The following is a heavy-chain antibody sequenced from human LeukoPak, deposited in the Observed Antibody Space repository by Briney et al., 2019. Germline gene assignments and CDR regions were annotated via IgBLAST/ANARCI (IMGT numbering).Heavy chain of an antibody. D-gene: IGHD5-12*01. CDR2: ISGSGGST. CDR1: GFTFSSYA. J-gene: IGHJ4*02. V-gene: IGHV3-23*01. CDR3: AKDKGYSGYDSRDHFDY. Sequence: GGSLRLSCAASGFTFSSYAMSWVRQAPGKGLEWVSVISGSGGSTYYADSVKGRFTISRDNSKNTLYLQMNSLRAEDTAVYHCAKDKGYSGYDSRDHFDYWGQGNLVTVSS.